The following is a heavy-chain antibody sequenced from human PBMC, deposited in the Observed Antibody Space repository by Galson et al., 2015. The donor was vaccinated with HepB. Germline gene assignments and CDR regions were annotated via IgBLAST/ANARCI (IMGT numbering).Heavy chain of an antibody. V-gene: IGHV7-4-1*02. CDR2: INTNTGNP. Sequence: SVKVSCKASGYTFTSYAMNWVRQAPGQGLEWMGWINTNTGNPTYAQGFTGRFVFSLDTSVSTAYLQISSLKAEDTAVYYCARVVAAAGTTAEETSSEVDGMDVWGQGTTVTVSS. CDR1: GYTFTSYA. D-gene: IGHD6-13*01. CDR3: ARVVAAAGTTAEETSSEVDGMDV. J-gene: IGHJ6*02.